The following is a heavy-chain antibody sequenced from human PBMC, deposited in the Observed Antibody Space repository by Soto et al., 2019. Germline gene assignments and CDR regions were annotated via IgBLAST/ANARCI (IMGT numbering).Heavy chain of an antibody. V-gene: IGHV3-23*01. J-gene: IGHJ4*02. Sequence: GGSLRLSCAASGFTFSSYAMNWVRQAPGKGLEWVSVISGSGGSTYYAASARGRFTISRDNAENSVYLEMDSLRAEDTALYYCARDVDADFRTDFDYWGRGTLVTVSS. CDR1: GFTFSSYA. CDR3: ARDVDADFRTDFDY. D-gene: IGHD4-17*01. CDR2: ISGSGGST.